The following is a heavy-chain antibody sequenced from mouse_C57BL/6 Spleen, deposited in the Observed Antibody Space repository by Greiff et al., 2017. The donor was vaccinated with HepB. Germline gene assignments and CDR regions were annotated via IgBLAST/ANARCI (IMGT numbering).Heavy chain of an antibody. V-gene: IGHV1-19*01. J-gene: IGHJ2*01. CDR3: ARSSLRGWYFDY. CDR2: INPYNGGT. D-gene: IGHD1-1*01. Sequence: VQLQQSGPVLVKPGASVKMSCKASGYTFTDYYMNWVKQSHGKSLEWIGVINPYNGGTSYNQKFKGKATLTVDKSSSTAYMELNSLTSEDSAVYYCARSSLRGWYFDYWGQGTTLTVSS. CDR1: GYTFTDYY.